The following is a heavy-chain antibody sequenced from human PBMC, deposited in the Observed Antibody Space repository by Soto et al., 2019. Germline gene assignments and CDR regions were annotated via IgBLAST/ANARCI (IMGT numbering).Heavy chain of an antibody. CDR2: ISYDGSNK. V-gene: IGHV3-30*18. D-gene: IGHD5-12*01. CDR1: GFTFSSYG. Sequence: GVYLRLSCAASGFTFSSYGMHWVRQAPGKGLEWVAVISYDGSNKYYADSVKGRFTISRDNSKNTLYLQMNSLRAEDTVVYYCANVWYIVAPEDVFDFWVQGTMVTVS. J-gene: IGHJ3*01. CDR3: ANVWYIVAPEDVFDF.